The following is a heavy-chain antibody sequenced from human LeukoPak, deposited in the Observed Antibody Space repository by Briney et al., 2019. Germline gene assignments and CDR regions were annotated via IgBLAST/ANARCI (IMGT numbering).Heavy chain of an antibody. Sequence: ASVKVSWKASGYTFTSYGINWVRQATGQGLEWMGWMNPNSGNTGYAQKFQGRVTMTGNTSISTAYMELSSLRSEDTAVYYCARDSSGSYYLYYYYYGMDVWGQGTTVTVSS. J-gene: IGHJ6*02. D-gene: IGHD3-10*01. CDR1: GYTFTSYG. CDR3: ARDSSGSYYLYYYYYGMDV. V-gene: IGHV1-8*01. CDR2: MNPNSGNT.